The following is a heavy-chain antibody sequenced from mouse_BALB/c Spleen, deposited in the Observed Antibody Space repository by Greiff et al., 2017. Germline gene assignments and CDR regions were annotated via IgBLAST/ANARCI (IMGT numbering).Heavy chain of an antibody. CDR2: ISYDGSN. CDR1: GYSITSGYY. CDR3: ARDPIYYGSYYFDY. Sequence: ESGPGLVKPSQSLSLTCSVTGYSITSGYYWNWIRQFPGNKLEWMGYISYDGSNNYNPSLKNRISITRDTSKNQFFLKLNSVTTEDTATYYCARDPIYYGSYYFDYWGQGTTRTVSS. V-gene: IGHV3-6*02. D-gene: IGHD2-2*01. J-gene: IGHJ2*01.